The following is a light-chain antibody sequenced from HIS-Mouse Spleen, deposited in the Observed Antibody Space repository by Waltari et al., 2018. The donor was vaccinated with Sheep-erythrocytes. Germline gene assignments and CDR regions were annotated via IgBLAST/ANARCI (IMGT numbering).Light chain of an antibody. CDR1: KLGDKY. V-gene: IGLV3-1*01. CDR3: QAWDSSTVV. J-gene: IGLJ2*01. Sequence: QTASITCSGDKLGDKYACWYQQKPGQSPVLVIYQDNKRPSGIPERFSGSNSGNTATLTISGTQAMDEADYYCQAWDSSTVVFGGGTKLTVL. CDR2: QDN.